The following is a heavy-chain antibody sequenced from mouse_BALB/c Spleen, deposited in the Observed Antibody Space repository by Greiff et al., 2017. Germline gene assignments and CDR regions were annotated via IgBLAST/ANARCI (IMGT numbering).Heavy chain of an antibody. CDR3: ARYQGVRHYYFDY. V-gene: IGHV3-8*02. CDR2: ISYSGST. D-gene: IGHD2-14*01. Sequence: EVKLMESGPSLVKPSQTLSLTCSVTGDSITSGYWNWIRKFPGNKLEYMGYISYSGSTYYNPSLKSRISITRDTSKNQYYLQLNSVTTEDTATYYCARYQGVRHYYFDYWGQGTTLTVSS. CDR1: GDSITSGY. J-gene: IGHJ2*01.